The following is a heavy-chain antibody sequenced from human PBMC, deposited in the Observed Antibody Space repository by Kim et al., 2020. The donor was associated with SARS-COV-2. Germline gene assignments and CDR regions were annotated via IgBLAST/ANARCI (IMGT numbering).Heavy chain of an antibody. J-gene: IGHJ4*02. D-gene: IGHD3-3*01. V-gene: IGHV3-49*02. Sequence: EYAASVKGRLTISRDDSKSIAYLQMNSMKTEDTAVYYCTRDDFWSGYLRFWGQGTLVTVSS. CDR3: TRDDFWSGYLRF.